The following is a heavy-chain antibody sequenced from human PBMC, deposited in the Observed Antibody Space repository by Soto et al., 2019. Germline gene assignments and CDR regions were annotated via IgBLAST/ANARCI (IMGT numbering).Heavy chain of an antibody. J-gene: IGHJ4*02. D-gene: IGHD3-9*01. CDR2: IKQDGSEK. CDR3: ARDWPPPLYDILTGYYDY. Sequence: PGGSLRLSCAASGFTFSSYWMSWVRQAPGKGLEWVANIKQDGSEKYYVDSVKGRFTISRDNAKNSLYLQMNSLRAEDTAVYYCARDWPPPLYDILTGYYDYWGQGTLVTVSS. V-gene: IGHV3-7*01. CDR1: GFTFSSYW.